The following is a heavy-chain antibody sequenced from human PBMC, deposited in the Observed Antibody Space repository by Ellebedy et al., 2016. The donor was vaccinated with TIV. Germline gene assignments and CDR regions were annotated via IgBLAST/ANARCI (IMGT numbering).Heavy chain of an antibody. J-gene: IGHJ4*02. V-gene: IGHV4-34*01. CDR1: GGSFSGYY. CDR3: ARHVYSYGSGLSYFDY. D-gene: IGHD3-10*01. Sequence: MPSETLSLTCAVYGGSFSGYYWSRIRQPPGKGLEWIGEINHSGSTNYNPSLKSRVTVSVDTSKNQFSLKLSSVTAADTAVYYCARHVYSYGSGLSYFDYWGQGTLVTVSS. CDR2: INHSGST.